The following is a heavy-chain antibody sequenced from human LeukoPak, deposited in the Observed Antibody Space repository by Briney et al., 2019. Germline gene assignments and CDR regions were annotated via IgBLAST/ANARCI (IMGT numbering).Heavy chain of an antibody. J-gene: IGHJ4*02. CDR3: ARDRGSNWYYFDY. Sequence: GGSLRLSCAVSGFTFSSYAMSWVRQVPGKGLEWVSVISGSGDNTYYADSVKGRFTISRDNSKNTLYLQMNSLRDEDTAVFYCARDRGSNWYYFDYWGQGTLVTVSS. D-gene: IGHD6-13*01. CDR1: GFTFSSYA. CDR2: ISGSGDNT. V-gene: IGHV3-23*01.